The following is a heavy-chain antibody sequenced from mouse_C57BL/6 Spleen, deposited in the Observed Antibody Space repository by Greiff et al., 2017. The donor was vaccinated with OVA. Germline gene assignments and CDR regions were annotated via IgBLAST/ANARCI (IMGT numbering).Heavy chain of an antibody. CDR1: GFTFSSYT. CDR2: ISGGGGNT. J-gene: IGHJ4*01. V-gene: IGHV5-9*01. Sequence: EVQLVESGGGLVKPGGSLKLSCAASGFTFSSYTMSWVRQTPEKRLEWVATISGGGGNTYYPDSVKGRFTISRDNAKNTLYLQMSSLRYEDTALYYCATSYYSNYAYAMDYWGQGTSVTVSS. CDR3: ATSYYSNYAYAMDY. D-gene: IGHD2-5*01.